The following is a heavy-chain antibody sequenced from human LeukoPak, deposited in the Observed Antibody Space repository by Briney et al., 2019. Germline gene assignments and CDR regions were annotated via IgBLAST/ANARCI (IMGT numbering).Heavy chain of an antibody. CDR3: AKGTRGYYYDSSGYRPYYFDY. J-gene: IGHJ4*02. CDR1: GFTFSSYG. CDR2: ISPSGDIT. D-gene: IGHD3-22*01. V-gene: IGHV3-23*01. Sequence: GGSLRLSCAASGFTFSSYGMHWVRQAPGKGLEWVSGISPSGDITYYADSVKGRFTISRDNSRNTLYLQMNSLRAEDTAVYYCAKGTRGYYYDSSGYRPYYFDYWGQGTLVTVSS.